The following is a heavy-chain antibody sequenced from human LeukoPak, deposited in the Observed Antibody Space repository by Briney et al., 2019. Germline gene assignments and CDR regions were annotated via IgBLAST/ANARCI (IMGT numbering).Heavy chain of an antibody. D-gene: IGHD5-18*01. CDR3: ARVERGYSYGSPGVDY. CDR1: GFTFSSYS. CDR2: ISSSSSYI. V-gene: IGHV3-21*01. Sequence: TGGSLRLSCAASGFTFSSYSMNWVRQAPGKGLGWVSSISSSSSYIYYADSVKGRFTISRDNAKNSLYLQMNSLRAEDTAVYYCARVERGYSYGSPGVDYWGQGTLVTVSS. J-gene: IGHJ4*02.